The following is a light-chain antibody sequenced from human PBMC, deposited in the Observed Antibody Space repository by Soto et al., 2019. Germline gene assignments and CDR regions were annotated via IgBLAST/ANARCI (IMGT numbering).Light chain of an antibody. CDR3: QKFSAVRP. J-gene: IGKJ4*01. V-gene: IGKV1-27*01. CDR1: QAIYNY. Sequence: DIQMTQSPSSLSASVGDRVTITCRASQAIYNYLAWYQQKPGKVPTLLISAASTLQSGVPSRFSGSGSGTDFTLPISSLQPEDVETYYCQKFSAVRPFGGGTKVEI. CDR2: AAS.